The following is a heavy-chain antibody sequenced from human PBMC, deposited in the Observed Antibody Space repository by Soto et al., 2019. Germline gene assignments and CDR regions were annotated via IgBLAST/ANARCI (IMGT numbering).Heavy chain of an antibody. CDR1: GFTFGDHA. V-gene: IGHV3-49*04. CDR2: IRTKGFGGTT. Sequence: GGSLRLSCTASGFTFGDHAMSWVRQAPGKGLEWVGFIRTKGFGGTTEYAASVKGRFTISRDDSQSIAYLQMNSLKTEDTAVYYCTGAYTSSWSANYYGMDVWGQGTTVTVCS. J-gene: IGHJ6*02. D-gene: IGHD6-13*01. CDR3: TGAYTSSWSANYYGMDV.